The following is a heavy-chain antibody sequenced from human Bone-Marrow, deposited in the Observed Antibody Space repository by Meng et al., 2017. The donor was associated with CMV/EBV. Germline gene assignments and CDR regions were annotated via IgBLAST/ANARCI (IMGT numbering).Heavy chain of an antibody. J-gene: IGHJ6*01. CDR2: MKPNSGNT. D-gene: IGHD6-13*01. V-gene: IGHV1-8*01. Sequence: ASLQVSCKASGYTFTSYDINRVRQATGQGLEWRGWMKPNSGNTGYAQKFQGRVTMTRITSRSTAYMELSSLRSEDTTVYYCARTGGTAGMSYDYYYGMDVWGQGATVTVFS. CDR1: GYTFTSYD. CDR3: ARTGGTAGMSYDYYYGMDV.